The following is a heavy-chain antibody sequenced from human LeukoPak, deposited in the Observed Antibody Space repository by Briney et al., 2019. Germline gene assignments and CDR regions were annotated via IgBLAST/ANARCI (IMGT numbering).Heavy chain of an antibody. V-gene: IGHV3-53*01. D-gene: IGHD6-13*01. CDR3: ARDGAAAGFDY. Sequence: GGSLRLSCAASGFTVSSNYMSWVRQAPGKGLEWVSVIYSGGSTYYADSVKGRFTISRDNSKNTLYLQMDSLRAEDTAVYYCARDGAAAGFDYWGQGTLVTVSS. CDR1: GFTVSSNY. CDR2: IYSGGST. J-gene: IGHJ4*02.